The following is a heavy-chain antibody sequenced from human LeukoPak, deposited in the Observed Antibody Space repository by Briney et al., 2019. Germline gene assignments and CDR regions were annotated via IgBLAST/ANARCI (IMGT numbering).Heavy chain of an antibody. J-gene: IGHJ4*02. Sequence: SQTLSLTCAISGDSVSSNSAAWNWIRQSPSRGLEWLGRAYYRSKWYNDYAVSVKSRITINPDTSKNQFSLKLSSVTAADTAVYYCARKTWIKYDYWGQGTLVTVSS. CDR2: AYYRSKWYN. V-gene: IGHV6-1*01. D-gene: IGHD5-12*01. CDR3: ARKTWIKYDY. CDR1: GDSVSSNSAA.